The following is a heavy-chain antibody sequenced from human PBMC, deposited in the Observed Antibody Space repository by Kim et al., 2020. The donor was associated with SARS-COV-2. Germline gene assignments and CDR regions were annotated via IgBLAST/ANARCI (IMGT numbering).Heavy chain of an antibody. V-gene: IGHV3-30*18. CDR1: GFTFSSYG. J-gene: IGHJ6*02. CDR3: AKDLSEFSQWPHYYCYGMDV. Sequence: GGSLRLSCAASGFTFSSYGMHWVRQAPGKGLEWVAVISYDGSNKYYADSVKGRFTISRDNSKNTLYLQMNSLRAEDTAVYYCAKDLSEFSQWPHYYCYGMDVWGQGTTVTVSS. CDR2: ISYDGSNK. D-gene: IGHD6-19*01.